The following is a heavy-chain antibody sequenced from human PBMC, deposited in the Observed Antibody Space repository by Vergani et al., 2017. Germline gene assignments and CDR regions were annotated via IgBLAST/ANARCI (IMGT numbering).Heavy chain of an antibody. Sequence: EVQLLESGGGLVQPGGSLRLSCAASGFTFSSYSMNWVRQAPGKGLEWVSYISSSSSTIYYADSVKGRFTISRDNAKNSLYLQMNSLRAEDTAVYYCARGDYGDNPFSYYYYMDVWGKGTTVTVSS. CDR1: GFTFSSYS. D-gene: IGHD4-17*01. V-gene: IGHV3-48*01. CDR2: ISSSSSTI. J-gene: IGHJ6*03. CDR3: ARGDYGDNPFSYYYYMDV.